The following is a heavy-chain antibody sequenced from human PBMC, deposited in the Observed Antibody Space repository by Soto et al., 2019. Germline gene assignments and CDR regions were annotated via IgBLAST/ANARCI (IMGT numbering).Heavy chain of an antibody. CDR1: GCTFSSSP. CDR2: IIPIFGTA. D-gene: IGHD1-26*01. Sequence: QVQLVQSGAEVTKTGSSGKVSCQASGCTFSSSPISWVRPAPGQGLEWMGGIIPIFGTANYAQKFQGRVTINADESTRKAYMELSSLRSEDTAVYYCASGGSYYDFDYWGQGNLVTVSS. J-gene: IGHJ4*02. V-gene: IGHV1-69*01. CDR3: ASGGSYYDFDY.